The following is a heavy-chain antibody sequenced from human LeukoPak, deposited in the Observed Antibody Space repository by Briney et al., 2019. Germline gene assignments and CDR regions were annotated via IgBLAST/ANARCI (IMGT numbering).Heavy chain of an antibody. CDR3: ARVGSVTNFGVVSYYFDY. V-gene: IGHV5-51*01. J-gene: IGHJ4*02. D-gene: IGHD3-3*01. Sequence: GESLKISCKGSGYSFTNYWIAWVRQMPGKGLEWMGIIYPGDSDTRYNPSFQGQVTISADKSINTAYLQCSSLKASNTAIYYCARVGSVTNFGVVSYYFDYWGQGTLVTVSS. CDR1: GYSFTNYW. CDR2: IYPGDSDT.